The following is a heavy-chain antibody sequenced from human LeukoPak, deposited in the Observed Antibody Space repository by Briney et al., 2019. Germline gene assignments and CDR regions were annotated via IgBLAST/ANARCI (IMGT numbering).Heavy chain of an antibody. J-gene: IGHJ4*02. Sequence: GGSLRLSCAASGFTFSTYSMNWVRQAPGKGLEWISYISHGSTRIFYADSVEGRFTVSRDDAKNALYLQMNSLRVEDTAVYYCTRDPGYSYAMDSWGQEILVTVSS. D-gene: IGHD5-18*01. CDR2: ISHGSTRI. CDR3: TRDPGYSYAMDS. V-gene: IGHV3-48*01. CDR1: GFTFSTYS.